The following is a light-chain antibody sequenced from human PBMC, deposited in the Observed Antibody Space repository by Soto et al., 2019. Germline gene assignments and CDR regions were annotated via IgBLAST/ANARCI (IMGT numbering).Light chain of an antibody. V-gene: IGKV1-5*03. CDR3: QQYRMSPNT. Sequence: DIQMTQSPSTLSASVGDRVTITCRASQTISSWLAWYQQKPGQAPKLLIYKASSLESAVPSRFSGSGSGTEFTLTIRGLKPEDFAVYYCQQYRMSPNTFGQGTRLEIK. CDR1: QTISSW. J-gene: IGKJ5*01. CDR2: KAS.